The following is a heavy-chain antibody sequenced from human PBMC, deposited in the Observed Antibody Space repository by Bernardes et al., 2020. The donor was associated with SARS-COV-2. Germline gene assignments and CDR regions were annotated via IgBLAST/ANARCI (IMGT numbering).Heavy chain of an antibody. J-gene: IGHJ4*02. CDR2: LNTDGENT. V-gene: IGHV3-23*01. CDR1: GFAFSAFG. CDR3: ANDAGVDVFFDY. Sequence: GGSLRLSFVASGFAFSAFGMAWVRPAPGKGLEWVSTLNTDGENTHYADSVKGRFTISRDNSKNMLYLQMNSLRAEDTAVYYCANDAGVDVFFDYWGQGTLVTVSS. D-gene: IGHD7-27*01.